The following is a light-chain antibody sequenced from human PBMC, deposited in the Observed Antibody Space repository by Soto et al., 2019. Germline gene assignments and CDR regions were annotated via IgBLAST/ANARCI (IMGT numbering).Light chain of an antibody. J-gene: IGLJ2*01. CDR1: SGHSSYD. Sequence: QPVLTQSPSASASLGASVKLTCTLSSGHSSYDIAWHQQQPDKGPRFLMTVNSGGSHNKGDGIPDRFSGSSSGAERYLTXXXXXXXXXXXYYCQTWGTGYVVFGGGTKLTV. CDR2: VNSGGSH. CDR3: QTWGTGYVV. V-gene: IGLV4-69*01.